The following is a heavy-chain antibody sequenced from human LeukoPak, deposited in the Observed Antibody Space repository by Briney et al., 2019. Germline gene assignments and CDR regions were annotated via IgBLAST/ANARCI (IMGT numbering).Heavy chain of an antibody. CDR3: AREAAYYDSSGYYVY. CDR2: ISSSSSYI. D-gene: IGHD3-22*01. CDR1: GFTFSSYS. Sequence: PGGSLRLSCAASGFTFSSYSMNWVRQAPGKGLEWVSSISSSSSYIYYADSVKGRFTISRDNAKNSLYLQMNSLRAEDTAVYYCAREAAYYDSSGYYVYGGQGTLVTVSS. J-gene: IGHJ4*02. V-gene: IGHV3-21*01.